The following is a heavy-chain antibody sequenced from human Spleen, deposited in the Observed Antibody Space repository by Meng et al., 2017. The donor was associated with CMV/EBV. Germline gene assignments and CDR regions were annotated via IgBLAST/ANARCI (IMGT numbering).Heavy chain of an antibody. CDR2: ISWNSGNI. V-gene: IGHV3-9*01. CDR3: AKEERVDVVKYYYGSGSYDY. CDR1: GFTFEDYA. J-gene: IGHJ4*02. Sequence: LSLTCAASGFTFEDYAMHWVRQVPGKGLEWVSGISWNSGNIGYADSVKGRFTISRDNAKNTLDLQMNSLRAEDTAVYYCAKEERVDVVKYYYGSGSYDYWGQGTLVTVSS. D-gene: IGHD3-10*01.